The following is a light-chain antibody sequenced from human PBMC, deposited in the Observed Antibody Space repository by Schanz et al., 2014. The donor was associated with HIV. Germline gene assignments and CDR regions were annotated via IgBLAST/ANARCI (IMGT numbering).Light chain of an antibody. J-gene: IGLJ2*01. CDR2: DVN. V-gene: IGLV2-14*03. CDR1: SSDVGGYNY. Sequence: QSVLTQPASVSGSPGQSIAISCTGTSSDVGGYNYVSWYQQHPNKAPKLIIYDVNNRPSGVSNRFSGSKSGNTASLTISGLQAEDEADYYCSSYATTKDLLFGGGTKLTVL. CDR3: SSYATTKDLL.